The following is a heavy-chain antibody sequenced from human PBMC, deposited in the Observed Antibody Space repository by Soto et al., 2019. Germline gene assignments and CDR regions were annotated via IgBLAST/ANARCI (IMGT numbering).Heavy chain of an antibody. Sequence: QVQLVESGGGVVQPGRSLRLSCAASGFPFSSYGMHWVRQAPGKGLDWVAVIWYDGSNKDYAESVKGRFTISRDNSKNTLYLQMNSLRAEDTAVYYCASSINWGQGTLVTVSS. J-gene: IGHJ4*02. CDR2: IWYDGSNK. V-gene: IGHV3-33*01. CDR1: GFPFSSYG. CDR3: ASSIN.